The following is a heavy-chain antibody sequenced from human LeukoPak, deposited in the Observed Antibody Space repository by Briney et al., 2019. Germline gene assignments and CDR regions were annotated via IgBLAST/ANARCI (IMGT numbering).Heavy chain of an antibody. V-gene: IGHV3-9*01. CDR2: ISWNSGYI. CDR3: AKVRGTYSSGYFFDY. D-gene: IGHD6-19*01. CDR1: GFTFDNYA. J-gene: IGHJ4*02. Sequence: GGSLRLSCAASGFTFDNYAMHWVRQAPGKGLEWLSIISWNSGYIGYADSVKGRFTIPRDNAKKSLDLQMNSLRAEDTAFYYCAKVRGTYSSGYFFDYWGQGTLVTVSS.